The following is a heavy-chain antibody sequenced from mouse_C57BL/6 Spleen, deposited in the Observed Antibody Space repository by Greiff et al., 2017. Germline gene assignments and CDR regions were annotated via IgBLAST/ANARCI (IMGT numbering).Heavy chain of an antibody. CDR1: GYAFTNYL. Sequence: VQLQQSGAELVRPGTSVKVSCKASGYAFTNYLIEWVKQRPGQGLEWIGVLNPGSGCTNYNEKFKGKATLPADKSSSTAYMQLRSLTSEDSAVYFCARGRLVEGNFDYWGQGTTLTVSS. CDR3: ARGRLVEGNFDY. CDR2: LNPGSGCT. V-gene: IGHV1-54*01. D-gene: IGHD1-1*01. J-gene: IGHJ2*01.